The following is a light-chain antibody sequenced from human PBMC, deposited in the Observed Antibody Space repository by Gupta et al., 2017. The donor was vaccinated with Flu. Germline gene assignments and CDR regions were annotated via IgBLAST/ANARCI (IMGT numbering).Light chain of an antibody. CDR1: QDISNY. CDR2: DAS. J-gene: IGKJ4*01. V-gene: IGKV1-33*01. Sequence: DIQMTQSPFSLSASVGDRVTITCQASQDISNYLKWYQQRTGRAPKLLIYDASNLETGGPSRFSGSGAETDFTFTISRLQPEDIAGYYYQQYDNLVQLAFGGGTKVEIK. CDR3: QQYDNLVQLA.